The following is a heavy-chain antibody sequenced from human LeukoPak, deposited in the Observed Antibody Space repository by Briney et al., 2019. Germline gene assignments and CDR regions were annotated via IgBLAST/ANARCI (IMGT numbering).Heavy chain of an antibody. CDR3: ARDRKPIVGATTADY. Sequence: ASVKVSCTASGYTFTSYGISWVRQAPGQGLEWMGWISAYNGNTNYAQKLQGRVTMTTDTSTSTAYMELRSLRSDDTAVYYCARDRKPIVGATTADYWGQGTLVTVSS. CDR1: GYTFTSYG. D-gene: IGHD1-26*01. CDR2: ISAYNGNT. V-gene: IGHV1-18*01. J-gene: IGHJ4*02.